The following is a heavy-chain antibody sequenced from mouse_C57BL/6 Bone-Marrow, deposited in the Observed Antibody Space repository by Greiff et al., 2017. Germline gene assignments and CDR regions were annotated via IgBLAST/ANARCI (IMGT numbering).Heavy chain of an antibody. Sequence: EVKLQESGGGLVKPGGSLKLSCAASGFTFSSYTMSWVRQTPEKRLEWVATISGGGGNTYYPDSVKGRFTISRDNAKNTLYLHMSSLRSEDTALYDCARSLSGLRGFAYWGQGTLVTVSA. CDR2: ISGGGGNT. CDR1: GFTFSSYT. CDR3: ARSLSGLRGFAY. D-gene: IGHD2-4*01. J-gene: IGHJ3*01. V-gene: IGHV5-9*01.